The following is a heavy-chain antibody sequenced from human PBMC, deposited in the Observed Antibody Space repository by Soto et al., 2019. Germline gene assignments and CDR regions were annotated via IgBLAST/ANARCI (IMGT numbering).Heavy chain of an antibody. CDR1: GFSLTTTGLG. Sequence: QITLKESGPTLVTPTQTLTLTCTFSGFSLTTTGLGVAWIRQPPGKALEWLALIYWHDEKRYRPSLRSRLTITKDTSKNQVVLTMTHMDTVDTATSFGAHEGFGSGTWYDAWGQGTLVLVSS. CDR3: AHEGFGSGTWYDA. V-gene: IGHV2-5*01. J-gene: IGHJ5*02. D-gene: IGHD3-10*01. CDR2: IYWHDEK.